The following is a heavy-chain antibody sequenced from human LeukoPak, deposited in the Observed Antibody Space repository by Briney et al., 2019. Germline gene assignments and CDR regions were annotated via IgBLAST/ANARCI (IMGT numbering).Heavy chain of an antibody. D-gene: IGHD4-17*01. CDR2: ISSSSSTI. CDR3: ARVSTVTGMDV. Sequence: GGSLRLSCAASGFTFSSYSMNWVRQAPGKGLEWVSYISSSSSTIHYADSVKGRFTISRDNAKNSLYLQMNSLRAEDTAVYYCARVSTVTGMDVWGQGTTVTVSS. V-gene: IGHV3-48*04. J-gene: IGHJ6*02. CDR1: GFTFSSYS.